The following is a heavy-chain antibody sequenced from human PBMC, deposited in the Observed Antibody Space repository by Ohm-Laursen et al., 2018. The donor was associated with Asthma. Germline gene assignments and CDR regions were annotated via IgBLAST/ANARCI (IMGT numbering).Heavy chain of an antibody. CDR3: ARVKRERQYSYDSSGYTYYFDY. CDR2: ICYSGTT. V-gene: IGHV4-31*03. Sequence: TLSLTCTVSGGSINSGGYCWSWIRQHPGKGLEWLGYICYSGTTYYNPSLKSRVSVSVDTSNNHFSLKLTSVTAADTAVYYCARVKRERQYSYDSSGYTYYFDYWGQGTLVTVSS. J-gene: IGHJ4*02. D-gene: IGHD3-22*01. CDR1: GGSINSGGYC.